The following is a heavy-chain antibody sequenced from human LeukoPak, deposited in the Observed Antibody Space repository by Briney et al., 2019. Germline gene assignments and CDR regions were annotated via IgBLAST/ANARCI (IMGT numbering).Heavy chain of an antibody. Sequence: ASVKVSFKASGYTFTSYNIHWVRQAPGQGLEWMGIIYPGGGSTSYAQKLQGRVTMTRDTSTSTVYMELSSLRSEDTAVYHCARAYYDSSGYYDYWGQGTLVTVSS. V-gene: IGHV1-46*04. CDR1: GYTFTSYN. D-gene: IGHD3-22*01. J-gene: IGHJ4*02. CDR3: ARAYYDSSGYYDY. CDR2: IYPGGGST.